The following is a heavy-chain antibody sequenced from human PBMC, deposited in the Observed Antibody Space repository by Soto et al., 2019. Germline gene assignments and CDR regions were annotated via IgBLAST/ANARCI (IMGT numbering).Heavy chain of an antibody. CDR3: ARAGGAARYYFDY. V-gene: IGHV4-30-2*01. J-gene: IGHJ4*02. CDR1: GSSISSGGYS. CDR2: IYHSGST. Sequence: SETLSLTCAVSGSSISSGGYSWSWIRQPPGKGLEWIGYIYHSGSTYYNPSLKSRVTISVDRSKNQFSLKLSSVTAADTAVYYCARAGGAARYYFDYWGQGTLVTVSS. D-gene: IGHD6-6*01.